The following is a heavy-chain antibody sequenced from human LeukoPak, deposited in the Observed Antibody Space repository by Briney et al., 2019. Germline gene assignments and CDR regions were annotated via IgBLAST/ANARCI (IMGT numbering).Heavy chain of an antibody. Sequence: PGGSLRLSCAASGFTFSSYAMHWVRQAPGKGLEWVAVISYDGSNKYYADSVKGRFTISRDNSKNTLYLQMNSLRAEDTAVYYCARPGRGIITSGSYFGFRGQGTLVTVSS. V-gene: IGHV3-30*04. CDR3: ARPGRGIITSGSYFGF. CDR2: ISYDGSNK. J-gene: IGHJ4*02. D-gene: IGHD3-10*01. CDR1: GFTFSSYA.